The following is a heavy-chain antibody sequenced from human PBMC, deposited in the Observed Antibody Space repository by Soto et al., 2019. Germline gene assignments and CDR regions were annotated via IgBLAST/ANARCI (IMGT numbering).Heavy chain of an antibody. CDR3: ARVMRSLLSITALDT. CDR1: GYTFTRDQ. V-gene: IGHV1-46*01. D-gene: IGHD5-18*01. J-gene: IGHJ5*02. Sequence: QVQLVQSGAEVKKPGASVKVSCKASGYTFTRDQIHWVRQAPGQGLEWMGMIDPSGGKTNYAQKFQGRVTMTRDTSTSIVYMALSSLRSDDTAIYFCARVMRSLLSITALDTWGQGTLVTVSS. CDR2: IDPSGGKT.